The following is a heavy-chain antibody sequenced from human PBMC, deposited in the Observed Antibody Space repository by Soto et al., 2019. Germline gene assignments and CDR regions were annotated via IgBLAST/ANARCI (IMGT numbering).Heavy chain of an antibody. J-gene: IGHJ4*02. D-gene: IGHD6-19*01. V-gene: IGHV1-58*01. CDR3: AAGDSSGWSPLGY. CDR2: IVVGSGNT. CDR1: GFTFTSSA. Sequence: ASLKVSCKTSGFTFTSSAVQCGRHTRGQRLEWIGWIVVGSGNTNYAQKFQERVTITRDMSTSTAYMELSSLRSEDTAVYYCAAGDSSGWSPLGYWGQGTLVTVSS.